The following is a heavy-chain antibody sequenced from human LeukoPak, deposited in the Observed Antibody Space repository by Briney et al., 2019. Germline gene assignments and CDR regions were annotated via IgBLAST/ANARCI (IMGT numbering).Heavy chain of an antibody. CDR2: ISTSGSRI. D-gene: IGHD5-24*01. V-gene: IGHV3-48*03. CDR3: ARVRDGSQDY. Sequence: GGSLRLSCAASGFSFSSYDMNWVRQAPGKGLEWLSYISTSGSRILYADSVKGRFTISRDNAKRSLYLQMNSLRAEDTGVYYCARVRDGSQDYWGQGTLVTVSS. CDR1: GFSFSSYD. J-gene: IGHJ4*02.